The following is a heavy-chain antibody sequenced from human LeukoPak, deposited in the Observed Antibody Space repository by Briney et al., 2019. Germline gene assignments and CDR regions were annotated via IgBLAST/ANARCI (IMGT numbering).Heavy chain of an antibody. Sequence: TSETLSLTCSLSGGSISSGSYYWSWIRQPAGKGLEWIGRIYTRGSTNYNPSLKSRVTISVDTSKNQFSLKLTSVTAADTAVYYCAREGLNMVRGVIPKEAWGWFDPWGQGTLVTVSS. V-gene: IGHV4-61*02. CDR1: GGSISSGSYY. D-gene: IGHD3-10*01. J-gene: IGHJ5*02. CDR2: IYTRGST. CDR3: AREGLNMVRGVIPKEAWGWFDP.